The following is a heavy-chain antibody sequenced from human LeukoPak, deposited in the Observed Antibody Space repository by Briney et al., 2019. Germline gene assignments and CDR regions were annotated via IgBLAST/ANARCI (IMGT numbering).Heavy chain of an antibody. CDR1: GFTFSSYW. CDR2: IKQDGSEK. Sequence: GGSLRLSCAASGFTFSSYWMSWVRQAPGKGLEWVANIKQDGSEKYYVDSVKGRFTISRDNAKNSLYLQMNSLRAEDTAVYYCARHGGYCSSTSCSYYFDYWGQGTLVTVSS. CDR3: ARHGGYCSSTSCSYYFDY. D-gene: IGHD2-2*01. J-gene: IGHJ4*02. V-gene: IGHV3-7*01.